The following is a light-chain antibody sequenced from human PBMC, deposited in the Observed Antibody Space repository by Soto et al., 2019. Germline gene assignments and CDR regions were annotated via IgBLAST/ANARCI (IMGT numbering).Light chain of an antibody. V-gene: IGKV3-20*01. J-gene: IGKJ4*01. CDR3: QQYGSSPLT. Sequence: EVVLTQSPGTLSLSPGERATLSCRASQSVGSSYLAWYQQKPGQAPRLLIYDASNRATGIPARFSGSGSGTDFTLTISRLEPEDFAVYYCQQYGSSPLTFGGGTKVDIK. CDR1: QSVGSSY. CDR2: DAS.